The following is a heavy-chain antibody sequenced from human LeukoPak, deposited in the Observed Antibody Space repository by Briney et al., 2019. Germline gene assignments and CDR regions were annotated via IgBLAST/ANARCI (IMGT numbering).Heavy chain of an antibody. V-gene: IGHV4-39*01. CDR2: IYYSGST. D-gene: IGHD3-22*01. CDR1: GGSISSSSYY. Sequence: SETLSLACTVSGGSISSSSYYWGWIRQPPGKGLEWIGSIYYSGSTYYNPSLKSRVTISVDTSKNQFSLKLSSVTAADTAVYYCARGGQGGYYYDSSGYYGVTRRTNFDYWGQGTLVTVSS. J-gene: IGHJ4*02. CDR3: ARGGQGGYYYDSSGYYGVTRRTNFDY.